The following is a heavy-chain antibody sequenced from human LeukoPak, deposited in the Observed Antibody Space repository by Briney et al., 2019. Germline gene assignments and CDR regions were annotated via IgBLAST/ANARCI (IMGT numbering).Heavy chain of an antibody. J-gene: IGHJ6*02. Sequence: PGGSLRLSCAAPGFTFSSYGMHWVRQAPGKGLEWVAVVWYDGSNKYYADSVKGRFTISRDNSKNTLYLQMNSLRAEDTAVYYCARDRHYDFWSGYPTGRSGMDVWGQGTTVTVSS. CDR3: ARDRHYDFWSGYPTGRSGMDV. V-gene: IGHV3-33*01. CDR1: GFTFSSYG. CDR2: VWYDGSNK. D-gene: IGHD3-3*01.